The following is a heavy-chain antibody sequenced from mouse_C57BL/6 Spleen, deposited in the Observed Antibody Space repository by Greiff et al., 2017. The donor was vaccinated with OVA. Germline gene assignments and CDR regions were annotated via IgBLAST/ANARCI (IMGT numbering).Heavy chain of an antibody. V-gene: IGHV5-9-1*02. CDR1: GFTFSSYA. CDR2: ISSGGDYI. CDR3: TRDLDGYYQL. J-gene: IGHJ2*01. D-gene: IGHD2-3*01. Sequence: EVMLVESGEGLVKPGGSLKLSCAASGFTFSSYAMSWVRQTPETRLEWVAYISSGGDYIYYADTVKGRFTISRDNARNTLYLQMSSLKSEDTAMYYYTRDLDGYYQLWGQGTTLTVSS.